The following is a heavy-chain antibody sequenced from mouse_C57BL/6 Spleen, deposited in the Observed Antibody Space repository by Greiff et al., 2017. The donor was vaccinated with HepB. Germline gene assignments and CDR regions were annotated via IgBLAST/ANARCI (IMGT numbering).Heavy chain of an antibody. CDR1: GFTFSDYG. CDR3: AREIYGSSYGTY. J-gene: IGHJ3*01. CDR2: ISSGSSTI. Sequence: EVQVVESGGGLVKPGGSLKLSCAASGFTFSDYGMHWVRQAPEKGLAWVAYISSGSSTIYYADTVKGRFTISRDNAKNTLFLQMTSLRSEDTAMYYCAREIYGSSYGTYWGQGTLVTVSA. V-gene: IGHV5-17*01. D-gene: IGHD1-1*01.